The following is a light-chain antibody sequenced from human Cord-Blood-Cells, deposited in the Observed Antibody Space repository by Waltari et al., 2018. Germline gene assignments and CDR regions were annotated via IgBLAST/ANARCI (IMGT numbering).Light chain of an antibody. CDR2: DAS. CDR1: QSISSL. V-gene: IGKV1-5*01. Sequence: DIQMTQSPSTLSASVGDRVTITRRASQSISSLLAWYQQKPGKAPTLLIYDASSLESGVPSRFSGSGSGTEFTLTISSLQPDDFATYYCQQYNSYSPVTFGPGTKVDIK. J-gene: IGKJ3*01. CDR3: QQYNSYSPVT.